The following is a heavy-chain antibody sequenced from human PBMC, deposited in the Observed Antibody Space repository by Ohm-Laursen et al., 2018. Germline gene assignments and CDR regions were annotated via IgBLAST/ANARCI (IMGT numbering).Heavy chain of an antibody. CDR3: ARSRSFDY. CDR1: GGSISSYY. J-gene: IGHJ4*02. CDR2: IYYSGST. Sequence: SDTLSLTCYVSGGSISSYYWSWIRQPPGKGLEWIGYIYYSGSTNYNPSLKSRVTISVDTSKKQFSLKLSSVTAADTAVYYCARSRSFDYWGQGTLVTVSS. V-gene: IGHV4-59*07.